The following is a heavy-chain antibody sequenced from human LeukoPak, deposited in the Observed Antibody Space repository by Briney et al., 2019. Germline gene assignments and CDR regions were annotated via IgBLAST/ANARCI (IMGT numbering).Heavy chain of an antibody. CDR1: GASINDHY. J-gene: IGHJ3*01. V-gene: IGHV4-59*08. Sequence: PSETLSLTCTVSGASINDHYWSWIRHPPGTGLEWIGYKYYAGSTSTNPSLESRVTISVDTSKNQFSLNLYSVTAADTAVYYCARHRFAWYDFDVWGQGTRVTVS. CDR3: ARHRFAWYDFDV. D-gene: IGHD3-9*01. CDR2: KYYAGST.